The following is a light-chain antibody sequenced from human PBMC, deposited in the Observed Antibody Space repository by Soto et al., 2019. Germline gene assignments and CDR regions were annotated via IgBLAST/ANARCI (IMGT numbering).Light chain of an antibody. CDR2: EVS. CDR3: SSSTTSSTLV. CDR1: TSDIGAYNY. V-gene: IGLV2-14*01. Sequence: QSALTQPASVSGSPGQSITISCTGTTSDIGAYNYVSWYQQHPGEAPKLMIYEVSDRPSGVSNRFSGSKSGTTASLTISGLQAEDEADYYCSSSTTSSTLVFGAGTKLTVL. J-gene: IGLJ1*01.